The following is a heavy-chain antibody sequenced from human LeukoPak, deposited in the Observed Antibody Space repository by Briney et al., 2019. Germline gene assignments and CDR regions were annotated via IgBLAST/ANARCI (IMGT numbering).Heavy chain of an antibody. CDR2: FDPEDGET. D-gene: IGHD2-2*01. CDR3: ATLSRQVGCSSTSCCAGFDP. CDR1: GYTLTELS. Sequence: ASVKVSCKVSGYTLTELSMHWVRQAPGKGLEWMGGFDPEDGETIYAQKFQGRVTMTEDTSTDTAYMELSSLRSEDTAVYYCATLSRQVGCSSTSCCAGFDPWGQGTLVTVSS. V-gene: IGHV1-24*01. J-gene: IGHJ5*02.